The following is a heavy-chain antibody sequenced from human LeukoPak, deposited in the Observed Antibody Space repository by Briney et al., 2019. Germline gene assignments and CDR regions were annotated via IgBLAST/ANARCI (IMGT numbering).Heavy chain of an antibody. Sequence: GSLRLSCAASGFTFSSYAMSWVRQAPGKGLEWVSAISGSGGSTYYADSVKGRFTTSRDNSKNTLYLQMNSLRAEDTAVYYCAKDWYSSSWYPSFDYWGQGTLVTVSS. CDR2: ISGSGGST. J-gene: IGHJ4*02. CDR1: GFTFSSYA. V-gene: IGHV3-23*01. D-gene: IGHD6-13*01. CDR3: AKDWYSSSWYPSFDY.